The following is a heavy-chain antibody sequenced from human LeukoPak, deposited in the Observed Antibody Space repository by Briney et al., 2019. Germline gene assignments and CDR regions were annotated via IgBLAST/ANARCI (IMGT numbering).Heavy chain of an antibody. J-gene: IGHJ4*02. Sequence: GESLKISCKGSGYSFTSHWISWVRQMPGKGLEWMGRIDPSDSYTNYSPSFQGHVTISADKSISTAYLQWSSLKASDTAMYYCARLYPTYYDILTGYYMDYWGQGTLVTVSS. CDR1: GYSFTSHW. CDR3: ARLYPTYYDILTGYYMDY. CDR2: IDPSDSYT. D-gene: IGHD3-9*01. V-gene: IGHV5-10-1*01.